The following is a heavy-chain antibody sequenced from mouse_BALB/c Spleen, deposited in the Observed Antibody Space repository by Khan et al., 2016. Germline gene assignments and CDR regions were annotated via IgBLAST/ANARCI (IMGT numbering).Heavy chain of an antibody. Sequence: QIQLVQSGPELKKPGETVRISCKASGYTFTTAGMQWVQKMPGKGLKWIGWINTHSGVPKYAEDFKGRFAFSLETSASTAYLQISNLKNEDTATYFCAREGTARATWAMDYWGQGTSATVSS. V-gene: IGHV9-4*02. CDR2: INTHSGVP. D-gene: IGHD3-2*01. CDR1: GYTFTTAG. J-gene: IGHJ4*01. CDR3: AREGTARATWAMDY.